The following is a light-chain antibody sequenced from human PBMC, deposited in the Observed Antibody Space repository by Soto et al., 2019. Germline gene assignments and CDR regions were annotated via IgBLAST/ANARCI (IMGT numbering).Light chain of an antibody. CDR3: HQYGTSPT. CDR1: QSVSSRY. CDR2: GAS. V-gene: IGKV3-20*01. J-gene: IGKJ1*01. Sequence: EIVLTQSPGTLSLSPGERATLSCRASQSVSSRYLAWYRQKPGQAPRLLIYGASSRATGIPDRISGSGSGTDFTLTIRGLEPEDCAVYYCHQYGTSPTFGQGTKVEIK.